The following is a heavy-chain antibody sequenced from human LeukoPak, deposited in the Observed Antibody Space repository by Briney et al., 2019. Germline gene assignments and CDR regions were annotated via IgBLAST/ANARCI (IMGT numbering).Heavy chain of an antibody. CDR1: GYTFTDYY. CDR3: ARPLSPAGDMDY. J-gene: IGHJ4*02. D-gene: IGHD7-27*01. Sequence: ASVKVSCKASGYTFTDYYIHWVRQAPGHGLEWMGWINPNSGGTNYAQKFQGRVTMTRDTSISTAYMDLSRLRSDDTAVYYCARPLSPAGDMDYWGQGTLVTVSS. V-gene: IGHV1-2*02. CDR2: INPNSGGT.